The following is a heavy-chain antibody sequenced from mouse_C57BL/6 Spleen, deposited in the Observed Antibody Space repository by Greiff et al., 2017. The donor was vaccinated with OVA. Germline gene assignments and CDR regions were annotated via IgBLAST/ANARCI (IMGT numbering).Heavy chain of an antibody. V-gene: IGHV1-22*01. Sequence: VQLQQSGPELVKPGASVKMSCKASGYTFTDYNMHWVKQSHGKSLEWIGYINPNNGGTRYNQKFKGKATLTVNKSSSTAYMELRSLTSEDSAVYYCAKSYYSNLYYFDYWGQGTTLTVSS. D-gene: IGHD2-5*01. CDR3: AKSYYSNLYYFDY. CDR2: INPNNGGT. J-gene: IGHJ2*01. CDR1: GYTFTDYN.